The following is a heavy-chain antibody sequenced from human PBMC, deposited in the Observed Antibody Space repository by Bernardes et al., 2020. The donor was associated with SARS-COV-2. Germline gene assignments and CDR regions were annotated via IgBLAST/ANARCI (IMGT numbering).Heavy chain of an antibody. Sequence: ASVKVSCKASGYTFTNNAITWVRQAPGQGLEWMGWINTYNGRTNYAQKLQDRVTLTTDTATSTAYMELTRLRSDDTAMYYCASANWNLIDHSYYAMDVWGQGTTVTVS. CDR1: GYTFTNNA. V-gene: IGHV1-18*04. CDR3: ASANWNLIDHSYYAMDV. J-gene: IGHJ6*02. CDR2: INTYNGRT. D-gene: IGHD1-1*01.